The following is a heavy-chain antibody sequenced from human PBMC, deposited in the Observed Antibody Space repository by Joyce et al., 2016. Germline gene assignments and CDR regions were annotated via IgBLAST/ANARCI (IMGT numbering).Heavy chain of an antibody. CDR3: ARETGYNSSSGVSC. Sequence: QVQLVQSGAEVKKPGSSVKVSCRTSGGTFINNTINWVRQAPGKGLQRMGEFIPMFATATYAPNFQGRVTITADESTSTAYMELSSLRSEDTPIYFCARETGYNSSSGVSCWGQGTLVTVSS. J-gene: IGHJ4*02. CDR2: FIPMFATA. CDR1: GGTFINNT. D-gene: IGHD5-24*01. V-gene: IGHV1-69*01.